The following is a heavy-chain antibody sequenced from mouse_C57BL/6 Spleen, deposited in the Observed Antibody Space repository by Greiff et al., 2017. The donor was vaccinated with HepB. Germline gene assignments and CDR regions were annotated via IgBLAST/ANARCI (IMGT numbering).Heavy chain of an antibody. J-gene: IGHJ1*03. CDR3: AREHTVVARGYFDV. D-gene: IGHD1-1*01. V-gene: IGHV3-6*01. CDR2: ISYDGSN. CDR1: GYSITSGYS. Sequence: EVKLLESGPGLVKPSQSLSLTCSVTGYSITSGYSWNWIRQFPGNKLAWMGYISYDGSNNYNPSLKNRISITRDTSKNQFFLKWNSVTTEDTATYDCAREHTVVARGYFDVWGTGTTVTVSS.